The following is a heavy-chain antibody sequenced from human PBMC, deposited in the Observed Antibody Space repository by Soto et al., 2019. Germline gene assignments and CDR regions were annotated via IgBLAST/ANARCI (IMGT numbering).Heavy chain of an antibody. CDR3: ARGSLVGAIRADAFDI. V-gene: IGHV4-31*03. CDR2: IYYSGRT. CDR1: GGSISSGGYY. Sequence: QVQLQESGPGLVKPSQTLSLTCTVSGGSISSGGYYWSWIRQHPGKGLEWIGYIYYSGRTYYNPSLKSRVTISVDTSKNQFSLKLSSVTAADTAVYYCARGSLVGAIRADAFDIWGQGTMVTVSS. J-gene: IGHJ3*02. D-gene: IGHD1-26*01.